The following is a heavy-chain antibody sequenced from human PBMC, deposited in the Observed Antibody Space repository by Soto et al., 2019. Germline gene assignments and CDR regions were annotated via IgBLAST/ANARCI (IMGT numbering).Heavy chain of an antibody. CDR3: TRHGGYRDYDY. Sequence: EVQLVESGGGLVQPGGSLKLSCAASGITFSGSAMHWVRQASGKGLEWVGRIRSKANSYATAYAASVKGRFTISRDDSKNTAYLQMNSLKTEDTAVYYCTRHGGYRDYDYWGQGTLVTVSS. CDR1: GITFSGSA. V-gene: IGHV3-73*01. J-gene: IGHJ4*02. D-gene: IGHD4-17*01. CDR2: IRSKANSYAT.